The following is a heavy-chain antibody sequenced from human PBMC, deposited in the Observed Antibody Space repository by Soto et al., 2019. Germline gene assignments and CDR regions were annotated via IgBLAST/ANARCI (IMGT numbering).Heavy chain of an antibody. CDR3: AREAGRNWNYKYFQH. D-gene: IGHD1-7*01. CDR1: GGTFSSYA. Sequence: QVQLVQSGAEVKKPGSSVKVSCKASGGTFSSYAISWVRQAPGQGLEWMGGIIPIFGTGNYEKKFQGIVTSTADESTSTANMELSSLRSENTAVYYCAREAGRNWNYKYFQHWGQGTLVTVSS. V-gene: IGHV1-69*01. J-gene: IGHJ1*01. CDR2: IIPIFGTG.